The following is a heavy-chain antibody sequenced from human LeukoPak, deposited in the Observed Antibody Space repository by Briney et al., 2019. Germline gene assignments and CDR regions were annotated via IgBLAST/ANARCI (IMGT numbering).Heavy chain of an antibody. CDR1: GFTFSLHG. Sequence: GGSLRLSCVTSGFTFSLHGMHWVRQAPGKGLEWVAFIRFDGSNEYYRDSVQGRFTISRDNSKNTLFLQMNSLRAEDTAVYYCARDYYYYGMDVWGQGTTVTVSS. CDR2: IRFDGSNE. CDR3: ARDYYYYGMDV. V-gene: IGHV3-30*02. J-gene: IGHJ6*02.